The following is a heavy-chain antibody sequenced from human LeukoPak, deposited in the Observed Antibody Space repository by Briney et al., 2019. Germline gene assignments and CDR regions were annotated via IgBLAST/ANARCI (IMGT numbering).Heavy chain of an antibody. CDR3: ARDRGSVTTGHDDAFDI. Sequence: SETLSLTCAVYGGSFSGYYWSWIRQPPGKGLEWIGEINHSGSTNYNPSLKSRVTISVDTSKNQFSLKLSSVTAADTAVYYCARDRGSVTTGHDDAFDIWAKGQWSPSLQ. CDR2: INHSGST. V-gene: IGHV4-34*01. CDR1: GGSFSGYY. J-gene: IGHJ3*02. D-gene: IGHD4-17*01.